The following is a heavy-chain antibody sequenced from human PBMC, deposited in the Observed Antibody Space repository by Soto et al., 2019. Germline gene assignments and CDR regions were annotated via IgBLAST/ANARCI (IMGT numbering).Heavy chain of an antibody. V-gene: IGHV1-18*01. CDR3: ARDIVVVTAIGSGFDP. CDR2: ISAYNGNT. Sequence: QVQLVQSGAEVKKPGASVKVSCKASGYTFTSYGISWVRQAPGQGLEWMGWISAYNGNTNYAQKLQGRVTMTTDTXTXKAYMELRSLRSDDTAVYYCARDIVVVTAIGSGFDPWGQGTLVTVSS. CDR1: GYTFTSYG. D-gene: IGHD2-21*02. J-gene: IGHJ5*02.